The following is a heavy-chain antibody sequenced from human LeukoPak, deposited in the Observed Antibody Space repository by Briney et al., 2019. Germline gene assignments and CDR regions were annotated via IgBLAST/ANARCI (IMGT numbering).Heavy chain of an antibody. V-gene: IGHV3-30*18. J-gene: IGHJ4*02. CDR3: AKAFWAAAGTGFDY. Sequence: GGSLRLSCAASGFTFSSYGMHWVRQAPGKGLEWVAVISYDGSNKYYADSVKGRFTTSRDNSKNTLYLQMNSLRAEDTAVYYCAKAFWAAAGTGFDYWGQGTLVTVSS. CDR2: ISYDGSNK. D-gene: IGHD6-13*01. CDR1: GFTFSSYG.